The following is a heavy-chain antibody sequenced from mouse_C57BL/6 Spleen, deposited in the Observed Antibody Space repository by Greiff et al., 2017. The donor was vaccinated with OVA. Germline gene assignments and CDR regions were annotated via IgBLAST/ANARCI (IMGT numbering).Heavy chain of an antibody. CDR1: GFTFSDYG. J-gene: IGHJ4*01. V-gene: IGHV5-17*01. D-gene: IGHD1-1*01. Sequence: EVQLVESGGGLVKPGGSLKLSCAASGFTFSDYGMHWVRQAPEKGLEWVAYISSGSSTIYYADTVKGRFTISRDNDKNTLFLQMTRLRSEDTAMYYCARITTVVAYYYAMDYWGQGTSVTVSS. CDR2: ISSGSSTI. CDR3: ARITTVVAYYYAMDY.